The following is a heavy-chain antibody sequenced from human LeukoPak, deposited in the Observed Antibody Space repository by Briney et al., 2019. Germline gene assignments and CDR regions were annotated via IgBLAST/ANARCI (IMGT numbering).Heavy chain of an antibody. Sequence: SETLSLTCTVSGGSISSYYWSWIGQPPGKGREGIGSIYYSGSTNYNPSLKSRVTISVDTSKNQFSLELSSVTAADTAVYYCARGYYDYVWGSYRFDYWGQGTLVTVSS. V-gene: IGHV4-59*01. CDR1: GGSISSYY. CDR3: ARGYYDYVWGSYRFDY. J-gene: IGHJ4*02. CDR2: IYYSGST. D-gene: IGHD3-16*02.